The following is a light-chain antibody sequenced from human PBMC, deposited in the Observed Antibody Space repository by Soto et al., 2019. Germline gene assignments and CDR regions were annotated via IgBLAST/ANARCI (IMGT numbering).Light chain of an antibody. J-gene: IGKJ1*01. CDR2: DAS. CDR3: QQYNTYSWT. V-gene: IGKV1-5*01. Sequence: DIQMTQSPSTLSASVGDRVTITYRASQRISSWLAWYQQKPGTAPKLLIYDASSLESGVPTRFSGSGSGTEFTLTISSLQPDDFATYYCQQYNTYSWTFGQGTKVEIK. CDR1: QRISSW.